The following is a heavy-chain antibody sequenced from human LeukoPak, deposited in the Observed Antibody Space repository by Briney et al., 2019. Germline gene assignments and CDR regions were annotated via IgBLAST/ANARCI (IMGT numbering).Heavy chain of an antibody. CDR2: IRSTANGYAT. D-gene: IGHD3-10*01. V-gene: IGHV3-73*01. J-gene: IGHJ4*02. CDR3: TGNYYGSGSYADFDY. CDR1: GFTLSGSA. Sequence: GGSLRLSCAASGFTLSGSALHRVRQASGKGLEWVGRIRSTANGYATAYTASVKVRFTISRDDSKNTAYLQMDSLKTEDTAVYYCTGNYYGSGSYADFDYWGQGTLVTVSS.